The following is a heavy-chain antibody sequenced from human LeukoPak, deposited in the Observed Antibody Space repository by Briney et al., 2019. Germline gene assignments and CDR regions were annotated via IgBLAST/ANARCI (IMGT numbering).Heavy chain of an antibody. CDR3: ARDYCSGGSCIGY. V-gene: IGHV3-48*04. J-gene: IGHJ4*02. D-gene: IGHD2-15*01. Sequence: GGSRRLSCAASGFSFNSYAMNWVRQAPGKGLEWISHMYMSSSTTSYADSVKGRFTISRDNAKNSLYLQMNSLRAEDTAVYYCARDYCSGGSCIGYWGQGTLVTVSS. CDR2: MYMSSSTT. CDR1: GFSFNSYA.